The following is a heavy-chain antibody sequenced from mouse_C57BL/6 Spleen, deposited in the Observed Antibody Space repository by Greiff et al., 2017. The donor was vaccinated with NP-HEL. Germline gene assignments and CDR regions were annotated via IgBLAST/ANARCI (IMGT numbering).Heavy chain of an antibody. CDR1: GYTFTSYW. CDR3: VSTTPYAMNY. D-gene: IGHD1-1*01. Sequence: QVQLQQPGAELVKPGASVKLSCKASGYTFTSYWMQWVKQRPGQGLEWIGEIDPSDSYTNYNQKFKGKATLTVDTSSSTAYMQLSSLTSEDSAVYYCVSTTPYAMNYWGQGTSVTVSS. V-gene: IGHV1-50*01. CDR2: IDPSDSYT. J-gene: IGHJ4*01.